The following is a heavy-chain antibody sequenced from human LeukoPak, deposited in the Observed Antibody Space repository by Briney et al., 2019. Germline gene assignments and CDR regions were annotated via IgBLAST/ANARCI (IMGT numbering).Heavy chain of an antibody. CDR3: ARVVPAAEGYYYYYMDV. CDR1: GFTFSSYA. Sequence: GGSLRLSCAASGFTFSSYAMSWVRQAPGKGLEWVAVISYDGSNKYYADSVKGRFTISRDNSKNTLYLQMNSLRAEDTAVYYCARVVPAAEGYYYYYMDVWGKGTTVTVSS. J-gene: IGHJ6*03. CDR2: ISYDGSNK. V-gene: IGHV3-30-3*01. D-gene: IGHD2-2*01.